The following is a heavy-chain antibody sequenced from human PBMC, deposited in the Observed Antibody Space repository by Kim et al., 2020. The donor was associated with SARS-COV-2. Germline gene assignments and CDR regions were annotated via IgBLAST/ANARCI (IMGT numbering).Heavy chain of an antibody. CDR1: GFTFSSYI. CDR2: IYSRSNNI. CDR3: ARDLACSDNNCYTPIDY. V-gene: IGHV3-21*06. Sequence: GGSLRLSCTASGFTFSSYIMNWVRQAPGKGLEWVSSIYSRSNNIYYADSVKGRFTISRDNAKNSLFLQMNSLRAGDTAVYYCARDLACSDNNCYTPIDYWGQGTLVTVSS. J-gene: IGHJ4*02. D-gene: IGHD2-15*01.